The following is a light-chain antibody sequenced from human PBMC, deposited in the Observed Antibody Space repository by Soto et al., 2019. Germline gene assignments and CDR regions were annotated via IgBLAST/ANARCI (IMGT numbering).Light chain of an antibody. Sequence: EIVLTQSPGTLSLSPGERATLSCRASQSVGSRFLAWYQQKPGQAPRLLIYGASNRATGIPDRFNGSGSGTDFTLTISRLEPEDFAVYYCQQSGTSPPVAFGGGTKVDIK. V-gene: IGKV3-20*01. J-gene: IGKJ4*01. CDR3: QQSGTSPPVA. CDR2: GAS. CDR1: QSVGSRF.